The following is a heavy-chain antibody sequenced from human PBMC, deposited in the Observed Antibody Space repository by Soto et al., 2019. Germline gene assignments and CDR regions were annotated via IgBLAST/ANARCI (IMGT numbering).Heavy chain of an antibody. D-gene: IGHD3-3*01. CDR3: ARDPIXDHDNTIFGWHYYGMDV. V-gene: IGHV1-69*06. CDR2: IIPIFGTA. CDR1: GGTFSSYA. Sequence: EAAVKVSCKASGGTFSSYAISWVRQAPGQGLEWMGGIIPIFGTANYAQKFQGRVTITADKSTSAAYMELSSLRSEDTAVYYCARDPIXDHDNTIFGWHYYGMDVWGQGTTVTVSS. J-gene: IGHJ6*02.